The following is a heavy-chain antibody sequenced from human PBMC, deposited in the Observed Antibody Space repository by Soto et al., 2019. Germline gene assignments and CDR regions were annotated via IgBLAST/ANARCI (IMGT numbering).Heavy chain of an antibody. D-gene: IGHD4-17*01. V-gene: IGHV3-21*05. CDR3: ARVKYGDYGGFDY. J-gene: IGHJ4*02. CDR2: IRSSGSEI. Sequence: GGSLRLSCAASGFTFSSYWMSWVRQAPGKGLEWVAYIRSSGSEIYYADSVKGRFTISRDNAKNSLYLQMNSLRAEDTAVYYCARVKYGDYGGFDYWGQGTLVTVSS. CDR1: GFTFSSYW.